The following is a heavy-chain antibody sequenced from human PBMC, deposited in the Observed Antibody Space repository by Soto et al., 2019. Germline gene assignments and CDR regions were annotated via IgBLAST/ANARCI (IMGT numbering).Heavy chain of an antibody. CDR1: GGSISSYY. Sequence: PSETLSLTCTVSGGSISSYYWSWIRQPPGKGLEWIGYIYYSGSTNYNPSLKSRVTISVDTSKNQFSLKLSSLTAADTAVYYCARLPRGYNYGMDVWGQGTTVTVSS. J-gene: IGHJ6*02. CDR2: IYYSGST. V-gene: IGHV4-59*12. CDR3: ARLPRGYNYGMDV.